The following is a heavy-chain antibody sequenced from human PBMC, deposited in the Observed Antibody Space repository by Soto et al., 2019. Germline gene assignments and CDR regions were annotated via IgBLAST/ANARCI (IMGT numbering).Heavy chain of an antibody. V-gene: IGHV4-34*01. CDR2: INHSGST. CDR1: GGSFSGYY. D-gene: IGHD6-13*01. Sequence: QVQLQQWGAGLLKPSETLSLTCAVYGGSFSGYYWSWIRQPPGKGLEWIGEINHSGSTNYNPPLNRRFNIPDDAAKTQVYLKRRSVGAADTAVYHCARLYPPLWGSSWLDYWGQGTLVAVSS. J-gene: IGHJ4*02. CDR3: ARLYPPLWGSSWLDY.